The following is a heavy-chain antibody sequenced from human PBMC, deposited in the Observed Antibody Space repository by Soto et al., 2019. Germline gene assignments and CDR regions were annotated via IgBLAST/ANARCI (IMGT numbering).Heavy chain of an antibody. CDR2: IYYSGST. V-gene: IGHV4-39*01. D-gene: IGHD5-18*01. J-gene: IGHJ4*02. CDR1: GGSISSSSYY. CDR3: ARQRRGYSYGSLY. Sequence: SETLSLTCTVSGGSISSSSYYWGWIRQPPGKGLEWIGGIYYSGSTYYNPSLKSRVTISVDTSKNQFSLKLSSVTAADTAVYYCARQRRGYSYGSLYWGQGTLVTVSS.